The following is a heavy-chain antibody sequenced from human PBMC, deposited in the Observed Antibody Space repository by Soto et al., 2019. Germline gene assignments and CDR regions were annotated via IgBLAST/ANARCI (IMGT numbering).Heavy chain of an antibody. V-gene: IGHV3-9*01. CDR1: GFTFDDYA. J-gene: IGHJ4*02. Sequence: LRPACAASGFTFDDYAMHWVRQAPGKGLEWVSGISWNSGSIGYADSVKGRFTISRDNAKNSLYLQMNSLRAEDTALYYCAKDITMVRGVITDWAQGTLVTVSS. CDR2: ISWNSGSI. D-gene: IGHD3-10*01. CDR3: AKDITMVRGVITD.